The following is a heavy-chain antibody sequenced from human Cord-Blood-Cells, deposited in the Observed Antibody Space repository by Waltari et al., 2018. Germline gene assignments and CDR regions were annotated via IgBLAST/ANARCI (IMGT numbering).Heavy chain of an antibody. CDR1: GGSISSSSYY. Sequence: QLQLQESGPGLVKPSETLSLTCTVSGGSISSSSYYWGWIRQPPGQGLEWIGSIYYSGSTYYNPSLKSRVTISVDTSKNQFSLKLSSVTAAETAVYYCASTAPYYYDSSGYYYFDYWGQGTLVTVSS. V-gene: IGHV4-39*01. CDR3: ASTAPYYYDSSGYYYFDY. CDR2: IYYSGST. D-gene: IGHD3-22*01. J-gene: IGHJ4*02.